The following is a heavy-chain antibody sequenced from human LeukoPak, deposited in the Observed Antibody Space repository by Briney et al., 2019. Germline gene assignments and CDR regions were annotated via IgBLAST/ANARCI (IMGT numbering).Heavy chain of an antibody. CDR3: ARLPRGKYFFDY. V-gene: IGHV1-46*01. CDR1: GYHFSIYY. Sequence: VASVKVSCRASGYHFSIYYIHWVRQAPGQRLEWMGIINPSDGDSVYAEKFRGRVTMTRDTSTSTVYMELSSLRGDDTAEYFCARLPRGKYFFDYWGQGTLVTVSS. J-gene: IGHJ4*02. CDR2: INPSDGDS. D-gene: IGHD3-10*01.